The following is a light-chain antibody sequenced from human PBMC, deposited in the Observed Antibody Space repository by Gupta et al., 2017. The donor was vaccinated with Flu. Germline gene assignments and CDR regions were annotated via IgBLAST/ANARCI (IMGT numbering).Light chain of an antibody. V-gene: IGKV3-20*01. CDR3: QQYGSSPYT. J-gene: IGKJ2*01. CDR1: HSVSSSY. CDR2: GAS. Sequence: EIVLTQSRRPLSVSPGERATHFCMASHSVSSSYLAWYQHKPGQAPRLLIYGASSRDAGIPDRFSGSGSGTDFTLTISRLEPEDVAVYYCQQYGSSPYTFGQGTKLEIK.